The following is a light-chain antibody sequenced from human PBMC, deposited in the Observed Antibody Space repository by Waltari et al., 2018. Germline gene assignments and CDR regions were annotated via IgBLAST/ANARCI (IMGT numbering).Light chain of an antibody. J-gene: IGLJ3*02. CDR1: TGVVTSGHF. V-gene: IGLV7-46*01. CDR2: DTT. CDR3: FLVYGGVGV. Sequence: QAVVTQEPSLTVSPGGTVTLTCASNTGVVTSGHFPYWFQQKPGQAPKTLIYDTTNKHSWTPARFSVSLLGGKAALTLSGAQPEDEADYFCFLVYGGVGVFGGGTKLTVL.